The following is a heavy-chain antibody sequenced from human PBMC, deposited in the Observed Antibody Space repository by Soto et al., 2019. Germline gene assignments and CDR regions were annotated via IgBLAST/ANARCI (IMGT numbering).Heavy chain of an antibody. D-gene: IGHD4-4*01. V-gene: IGHV2-70*04. Sequence: SGPTLVNPTQTLTLTCTSSGFSLSTVGMHVSWIRQPPGKALEWLARIDWDDDKWYSPSLKTRLTISKDTSKNRVVLTITNMDPVGTATYYCARMTTTHAFAFWGQGALVTVSS. CDR3: ARMTTTHAFAF. J-gene: IGHJ4*01. CDR2: IDWDDDK. CDR1: GFSLSTVGMH.